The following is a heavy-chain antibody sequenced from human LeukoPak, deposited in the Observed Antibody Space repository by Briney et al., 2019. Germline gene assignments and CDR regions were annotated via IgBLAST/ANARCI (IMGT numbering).Heavy chain of an antibody. J-gene: IGHJ6*02. Sequence: GGSLRLSCAASGFTFSSYGMHWVRQAPGKGLEWVAVISYDGSNKYYADSVKGRFTISRDNSKNTLYLQMNSLRAEDTAVYYCANGLRPRNHHYHYYGMDVWGQGTTVTVSS. CDR2: ISYDGSNK. V-gene: IGHV3-30*18. CDR3: ANGLRPRNHHYHYYGMDV. CDR1: GFTFSSYG.